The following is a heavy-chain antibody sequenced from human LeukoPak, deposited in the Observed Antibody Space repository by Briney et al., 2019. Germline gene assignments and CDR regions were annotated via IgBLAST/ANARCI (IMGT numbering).Heavy chain of an antibody. V-gene: IGHV1-8*03. CDR3: ARGRSRDNWFGP. CDR1: GYTFTSYD. CDR2: MNPNSGKT. J-gene: IGHJ5*02. Sequence: ASVKVTLLASGYTFTSYDINWVRQATGQGLEGMGWMNPNSGKTGYAQKFQGRVTITRNTSISPAYMELSSLRSEDTAVYYCARGRSRDNWFGPWGKGQRLTVSS.